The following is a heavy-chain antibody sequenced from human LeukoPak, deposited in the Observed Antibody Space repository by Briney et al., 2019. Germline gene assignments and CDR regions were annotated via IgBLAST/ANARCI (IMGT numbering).Heavy chain of an antibody. Sequence: GGSLRLSCAASGFTFSSYAMHWVRQAPGKGLEWVAVISYDGSNKYYADSVKGRFTISRDNSKNTLYLQMNSLRAEDTAVYYCAGEVYYDSSGYLDYWGQGTLVTVSS. D-gene: IGHD3-22*01. CDR2: ISYDGSNK. CDR1: GFTFSSYA. CDR3: AGEVYYDSSGYLDY. J-gene: IGHJ4*02. V-gene: IGHV3-30-3*01.